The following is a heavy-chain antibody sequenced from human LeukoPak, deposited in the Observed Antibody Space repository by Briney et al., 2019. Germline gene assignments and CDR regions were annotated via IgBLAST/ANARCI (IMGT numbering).Heavy chain of an antibody. Sequence: SETLSLTCTVSGYSISSGYYWGWIRQPPGKGLEWIGSIYHSGSTYYNPSLKSRVTISVDTSKNQFSLKLSSVTAADTAVYYCARGLIAAAGPLGYWGQGTLVTVSS. D-gene: IGHD6-13*01. V-gene: IGHV4-38-2*02. CDR2: IYHSGST. J-gene: IGHJ4*02. CDR1: GYSISSGYY. CDR3: ARGLIAAAGPLGY.